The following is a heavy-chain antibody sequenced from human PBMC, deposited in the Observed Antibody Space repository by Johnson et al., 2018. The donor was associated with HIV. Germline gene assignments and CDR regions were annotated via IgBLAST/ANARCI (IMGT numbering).Heavy chain of an antibody. D-gene: IGHD6-19*01. J-gene: IGHJ3*02. CDR1: GFDFDDYG. CDR3: ARDIDSGWYGASDSFDI. Sequence: VQLVESGGGVVRPGGSLRLSCAASGFDFDDYGMGWVRQVPGKGLEWVSGINWNGGSTGYGDSVKGRFTISRDNAKNSLYLQMNNLRAEDSALYYCARDIDSGWYGASDSFDIWGQGTMVTVSS. CDR2: INWNGGST. V-gene: IGHV3-20*04.